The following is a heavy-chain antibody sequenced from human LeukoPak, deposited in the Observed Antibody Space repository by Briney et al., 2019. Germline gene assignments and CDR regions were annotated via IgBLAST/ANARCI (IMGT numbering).Heavy chain of an antibody. CDR2: ISGNGNSP. CDR3: AKDFRIGYSAHFDY. Sequence: GGSLRLSCEGYGFTFSSYAMSWVRQAPGKGLEWVSGISGNGNSPYYADSVKGRFSISRDNSKNTLYLQMDSLRGEDTAVYYCAKDFRIGYSAHFDYWGREPWSPSPQ. J-gene: IGHJ4*02. D-gene: IGHD2-21*01. CDR1: GFTFSSYA. V-gene: IGHV3-23*01.